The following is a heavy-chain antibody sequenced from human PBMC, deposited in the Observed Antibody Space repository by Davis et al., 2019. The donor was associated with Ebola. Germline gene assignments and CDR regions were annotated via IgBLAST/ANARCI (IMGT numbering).Heavy chain of an antibody. CDR1: GFTFSSYA. CDR3: ARDVGDYYYDSSGYPDY. V-gene: IGHV3-30-3*01. D-gene: IGHD3-22*01. J-gene: IGHJ4*02. CDR2: ISYDGSNK. Sequence: GESLKISCAASGFTFSSYAMHWVRQAPGKGLEWVAVISYDGSNKYYADSVKGRFTISRDNSKNTLYLQMNSLRAADTAVYYCARDVGDYYYDSSGYPDYWGQGTLVTVSS.